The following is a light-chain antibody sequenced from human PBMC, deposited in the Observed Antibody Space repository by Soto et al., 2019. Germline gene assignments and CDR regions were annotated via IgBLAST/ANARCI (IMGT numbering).Light chain of an antibody. Sequence: DIQLTPSPSPLSASVGDRVTITCRASQSISSWLAWYQQKPGKAPKLLIYTASTLQSGVPSRFSGSGSGTEFTLTISSLQPEDFATYYCQQYNSYSQAFGQGTKVDIK. V-gene: IGKV1-5*03. J-gene: IGKJ1*01. CDR1: QSISSW. CDR2: TAS. CDR3: QQYNSYSQA.